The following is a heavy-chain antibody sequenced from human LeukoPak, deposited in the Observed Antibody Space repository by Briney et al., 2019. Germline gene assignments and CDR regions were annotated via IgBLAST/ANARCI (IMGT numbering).Heavy chain of an antibody. CDR1: GVTLDDYA. Sequence: GGSLRLSCAASGVTLDDYAMHWVRPAPGKGLEWVSGICWNSGSIGHADSVKGRFTHPRDNAKNSMYLQMNNPRAEGPALYYCAKDIARPRGYSYGRQEIWGQGTMVTVSS. CDR2: ICWNSGSI. J-gene: IGHJ3*02. CDR3: AKDIARPRGYSYGRQEI. D-gene: IGHD5-18*01. V-gene: IGHV3-9*01.